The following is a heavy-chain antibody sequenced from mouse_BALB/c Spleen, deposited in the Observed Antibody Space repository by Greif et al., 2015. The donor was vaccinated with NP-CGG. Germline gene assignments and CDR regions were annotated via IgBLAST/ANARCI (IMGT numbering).Heavy chain of an antibody. V-gene: IGHV7-1*02. CDR1: GFTFSDFY. J-gene: IGHJ1*01. D-gene: IGHD2-2*01. CDR2: SRNKANDYTT. Sequence: EVHLVESGGGLVQPGGSLRLSCATSGFTFSDFYMEWVRQPPGKRLEWIAASRNKANDYTTEYSASVKGRFIVSRDISQSILYLQMNALRAEDTAIYYCARDDGYYWYFDVWGAGTTVTVSS. CDR3: ARDDGYYWYFDV.